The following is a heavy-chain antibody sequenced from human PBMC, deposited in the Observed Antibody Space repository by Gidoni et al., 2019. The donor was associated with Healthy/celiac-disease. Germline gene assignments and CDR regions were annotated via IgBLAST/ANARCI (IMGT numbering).Heavy chain of an antibody. J-gene: IGHJ4*02. D-gene: IGHD6-19*01. CDR1: GFTFSSDA. CDR3: ARDDGPVAGTGLPDY. V-gene: IGHV3-30-3*01. CDR2: ISYDGSNK. Sequence: QVQPVESGGGVVQPGRSLRLSCAASGFTFSSDAMHWVRQAPGKGREWVAVISYDGSNKYYADSVKGRFTISRDNSKNTLYLQMNSLRAEDTAVYYCARDDGPVAGTGLPDYWGQGTLVTVSS.